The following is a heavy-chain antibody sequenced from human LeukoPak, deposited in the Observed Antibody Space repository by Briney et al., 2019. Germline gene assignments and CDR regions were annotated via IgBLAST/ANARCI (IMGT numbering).Heavy chain of an antibody. CDR3: AGLGSTVKGRIDP. CDR2: ISTDSGDT. CDR1: GYHFTGYH. V-gene: IGHV1-2*02. Sequence: ASVKVSCKVSGYHFTGYHVHWVRQAPGQGLEWVGRISTDSGDTIYAPKFRGRVAVTRDTSINTAYVELSRLTSDDAAVYYCAGLGSTVKGRIDPWGQGTPVTVSS. J-gene: IGHJ5*02. D-gene: IGHD5/OR15-5a*01.